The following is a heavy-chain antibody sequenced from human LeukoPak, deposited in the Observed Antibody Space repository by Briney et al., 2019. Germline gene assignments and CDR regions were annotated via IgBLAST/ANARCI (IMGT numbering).Heavy chain of an antibody. J-gene: IGHJ4*02. CDR2: MNPHRGNT. CDR1: GYTFTSYD. D-gene: IGHD6-19*01. CDR3: ARGYSSGLDY. V-gene: IGHV1-8*01. Sequence: GASVQVSCKASGYTFTSYDINGVRQATGQGLDWMGLMNPHRGNTGDAQKFQGRVTMTRNTSINTDNMELRSLRSEETAVYYCARGYSSGLDYWGQGTLVTVSS.